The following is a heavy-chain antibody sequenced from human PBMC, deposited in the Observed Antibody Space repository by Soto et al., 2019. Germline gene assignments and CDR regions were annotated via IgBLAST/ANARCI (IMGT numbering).Heavy chain of an antibody. J-gene: IGHJ4*02. CDR1: GFTFSTYA. D-gene: IGHD2-8*01. V-gene: IGHV3-23*01. Sequence: EVQLLESGGGLVQPGGSLRLSCAASGFTFSTYAMSWVRQAPGKGLEWVSGIIGNGGVISYGDSVKGRFTISRDNSNNMLYLQMYSLRVVDTAVYYCAKDRQPDGLWPFDHWGQGTLVTVSS. CDR3: AKDRQPDGLWPFDH. CDR2: IIGNGGVI.